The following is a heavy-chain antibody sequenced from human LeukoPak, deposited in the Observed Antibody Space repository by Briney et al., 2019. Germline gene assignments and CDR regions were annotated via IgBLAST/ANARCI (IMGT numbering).Heavy chain of an antibody. CDR1: GFTFTSYA. CDR2: ISAGGGST. D-gene: IGHD4-17*01. J-gene: IGHJ4*02. Sequence: GGSLRLSCAASGFTFTSYAMTWVRQAPRKGLEWVSAISAGGGSTYCADSVKGRFTIARDNSKNTLSLQMDSLRAEGTAVYYCARTAMGDYVRFPNDYWGQGTLVTVSS. V-gene: IGHV3-23*01. CDR3: ARTAMGDYVRFPNDY.